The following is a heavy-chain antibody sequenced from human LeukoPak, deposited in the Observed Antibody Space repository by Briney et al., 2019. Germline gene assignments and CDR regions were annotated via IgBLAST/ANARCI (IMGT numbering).Heavy chain of an antibody. J-gene: IGHJ4*02. CDR1: VYTFGYYG. CDR3: ARAQTYGDSRLLLDY. Sequence: PGGPLRLSCAASVYTFGYYGMSWVRQAPGKGLEGVSGINWNGGSTGYADSVEGRFTIFRDNAKNSQYLQMNSLRVEDTALYYCARAQTYGDSRLLLDYWGQGTLVTVSS. V-gene: IGHV3-20*04. CDR2: INWNGGST. D-gene: IGHD4-17*01.